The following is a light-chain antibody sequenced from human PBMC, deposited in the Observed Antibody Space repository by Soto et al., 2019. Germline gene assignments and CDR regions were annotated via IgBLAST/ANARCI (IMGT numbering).Light chain of an antibody. Sequence: QSALTQPASVSGSPGQSITISCTGTSSDVGGYNYVSWYQQHPGKAPKLMIYEVNNRPSGLSNRFSGSKSGNTASLTVSGLQAEAEADYYCCSYTSTSTWVFGGGTKLTVL. CDR3: CSYTSTSTWV. CDR2: EVN. J-gene: IGLJ3*02. CDR1: SSDVGGYNY. V-gene: IGLV2-14*01.